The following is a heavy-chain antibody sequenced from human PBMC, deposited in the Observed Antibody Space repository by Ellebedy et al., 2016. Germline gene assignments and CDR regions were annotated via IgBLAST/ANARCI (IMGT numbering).Heavy chain of an antibody. J-gene: IGHJ3*02. D-gene: IGHD3-16*01. CDR1: GFTFSDYS. Sequence: GGSLRLXXAASGFTFSDYSMNWVRQAPGKGLEWVSYISSGSSTIYYADSVKGRFTISRDSAKNSLYLQMNSLRAEDTAIYYCARVGGGFFDIWGQGTMVTVSS. CDR2: ISSGSSTI. CDR3: ARVGGGFFDI. V-gene: IGHV3-48*04.